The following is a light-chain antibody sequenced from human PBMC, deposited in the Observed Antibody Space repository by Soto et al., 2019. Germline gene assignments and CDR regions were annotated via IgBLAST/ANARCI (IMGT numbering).Light chain of an antibody. CDR3: LLYYGGAQLI. CDR1: TGAVTGGYY. V-gene: IGLV7-43*01. J-gene: IGLJ2*01. CDR2: STS. Sequence: QTVVTQEPSLTVSPGGTVTLTCASSTGAVTGGYYPNWLQRKPGQAPRPLIYSTSNKHSWTPARFSGSLLGGKAALTLSGVQPEDEAEYYCLLYYGGAQLIFGGWTKVTVL.